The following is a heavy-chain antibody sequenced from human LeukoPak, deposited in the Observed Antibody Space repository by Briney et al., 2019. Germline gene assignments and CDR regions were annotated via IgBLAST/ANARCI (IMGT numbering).Heavy chain of an antibody. CDR1: GFTFSAYV. J-gene: IGHJ4*02. CDR3: AKDTRDDHHSDY. D-gene: IGHD1-14*01. V-gene: IGHV3-30*18. Sequence: QPGGSLRLSCAVSGFTFSAYVMHWVRQAPGKGLEWVAIISYDGINKYYPDSVKGRFTISRDNSKNTLYLQMNSLRAEDTAVYYCAKDTRDDHHSDYWGQGTLVTVSS. CDR2: ISYDGINK.